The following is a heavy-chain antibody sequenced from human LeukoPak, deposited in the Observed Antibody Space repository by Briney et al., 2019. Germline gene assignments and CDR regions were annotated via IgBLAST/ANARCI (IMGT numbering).Heavy chain of an antibody. D-gene: IGHD2-2*01. CDR3: ARDMRGDGFDI. CDR1: GFTVSSNY. V-gene: IGHV3-7*04. J-gene: IGHJ3*02. Sequence: PGGSLRLSCAASGFTVSSNYMSWVRQAPGKGLEWVANIRQDGSEKYYVASVEGRFTISRDNAKNSLFLQMNSLRVEDTAVYYCARDMRGDGFDIWGQGTMVTVSS. CDR2: IRQDGSEK.